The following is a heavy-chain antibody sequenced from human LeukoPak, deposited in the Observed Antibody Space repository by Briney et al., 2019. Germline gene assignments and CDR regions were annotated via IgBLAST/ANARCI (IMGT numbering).Heavy chain of an antibody. CDR2: ISGSGGST. D-gene: IGHD6-19*01. CDR3: AKDVGSGWAPFDY. V-gene: IGHV3-23*01. Sequence: GGSLRLSCAASGFTFSSYGMHWVRQAPGKGLEWVSAISGSGGSTYYADSVKGRFTISRDNSKNTLYLQMNSLRAEDTAVYYCAKDVGSGWAPFDYWGQGTLVTVSS. CDR1: GFTFSSYG. J-gene: IGHJ4*02.